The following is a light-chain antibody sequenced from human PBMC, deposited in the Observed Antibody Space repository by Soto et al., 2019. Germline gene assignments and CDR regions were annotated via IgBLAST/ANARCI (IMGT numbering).Light chain of an antibody. CDR2: GAS. CDR1: QSISGN. CDR3: QKYNNWPGT. Sequence: ERIMTQSPATLSVSPGERVTLSCRASQSISGNLAWYQHKPGQAPRLLISGASARATGFPARFSGSGSGTEFTLTIRSLQSEDFAVYYCQKYNNWPGTCGQGTKVEIK. V-gene: IGKV3-15*01. J-gene: IGKJ1*01.